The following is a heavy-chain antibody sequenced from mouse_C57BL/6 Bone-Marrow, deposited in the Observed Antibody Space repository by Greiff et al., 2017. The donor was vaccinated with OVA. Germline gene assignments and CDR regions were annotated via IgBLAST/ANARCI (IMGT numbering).Heavy chain of an antibody. CDR3: ARRGHYYGPFAY. J-gene: IGHJ3*01. CDR2: INPSSGYT. D-gene: IGHD1-2*01. V-gene: IGHV1-4*01. Sequence: LVESGAELARPGASVKMSCKASGYTFTSYTMHWVKQRPGQGLEWIGYINPSSGYTKYNQKFKDKATLTADKSSSTAYMQLSSLTSEDSAVYYCARRGHYYGPFAYWGQGTLVTVSA. CDR1: GYTFTSYT.